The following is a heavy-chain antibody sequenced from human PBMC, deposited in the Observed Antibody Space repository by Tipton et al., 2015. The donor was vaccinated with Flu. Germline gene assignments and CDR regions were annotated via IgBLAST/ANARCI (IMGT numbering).Heavy chain of an antibody. V-gene: IGHV4-59*01. D-gene: IGHD3-3*01. J-gene: IGHJ4*02. CDR2: IYYSGST. CDR1: GGSISSYY. Sequence: LRLSCTVSGGSISSYYWSWIRQPPGKGLEWIGYIYYSGSTNYNPSLKSRVTISVDTSKNQFSLKLSSVTAADTAVYYCARENYDFWSGYYTDYWGQGTLVTVSS. CDR3: ARENYDFWSGYYTDY.